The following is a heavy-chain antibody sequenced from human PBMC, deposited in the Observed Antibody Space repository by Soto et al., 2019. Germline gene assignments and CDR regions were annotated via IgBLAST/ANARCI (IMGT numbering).Heavy chain of an antibody. D-gene: IGHD2-8*02. CDR2: ISGSGDST. Sequence: EVQLLESGGGLVQPGGSLRLSCATSGFTFSSYGMSWVRQAPGKGLEWVSGISGSGDSTYYGDSVKGRFTISRDSSNRALYLQMSSLRVEDTAVYYCAKEEGVLGVPIFVYWGQGTLVTVSS. CDR3: AKEEGVLGVPIFVY. V-gene: IGHV3-23*01. J-gene: IGHJ4*02. CDR1: GFTFSSYG.